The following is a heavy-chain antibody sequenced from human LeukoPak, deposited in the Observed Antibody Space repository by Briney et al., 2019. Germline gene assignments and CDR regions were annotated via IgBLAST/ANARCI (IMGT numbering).Heavy chain of an antibody. CDR3: ARAIVLMVYADN. J-gene: IGHJ4*02. Sequence: SETLSLTCAVYGGSFSGYYWSWIRQPPGKGREWIEEINHSGRSNYNPSLKSRATISVDTSKKQFSLKLSSVTAADTAEYYSARAIVLMVYADNWGQGTLVTVSS. CDR2: INHSGRS. V-gene: IGHV4-34*01. CDR1: GGSFSGYY. D-gene: IGHD2-8*01.